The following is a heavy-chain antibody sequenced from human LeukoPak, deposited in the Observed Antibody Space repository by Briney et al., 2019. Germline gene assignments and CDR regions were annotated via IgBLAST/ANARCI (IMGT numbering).Heavy chain of an antibody. J-gene: IGHJ6*03. Sequence: SETLSLTCAVSGGSISSYYWSWVRQPPGKGLEWVGYIYFSGSTNYNPSLKSRVTISVDKSKNQFSLKLSSVTAADTAVYYCARELRATIFGVVIRHYYYMDVWGKGTTVTVSS. CDR2: IYFSGST. CDR3: ARELRATIFGVVIRHYYYMDV. D-gene: IGHD3-3*01. CDR1: GGSISSYY. V-gene: IGHV4-59*01.